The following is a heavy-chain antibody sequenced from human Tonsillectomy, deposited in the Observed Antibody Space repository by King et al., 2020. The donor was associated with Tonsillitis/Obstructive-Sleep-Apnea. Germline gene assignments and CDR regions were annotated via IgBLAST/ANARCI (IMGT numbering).Heavy chain of an antibody. CDR1: GFTFSTYW. CDR2: IKSDGSST. Sequence: VQLVESGGGLVQPGGSLRLSCAASGFTFSTYWMYWVRQAPGKGLLWDSRIKSDGSSTSYADSVKGRFTISRDDARNTLYLQMNSLRAEDTAVYYCARGGPKGSTDYWGQGTLVTVSS. D-gene: IGHD2-15*01. V-gene: IGHV3-74*01. CDR3: ARGGPKGSTDY. J-gene: IGHJ4*02.